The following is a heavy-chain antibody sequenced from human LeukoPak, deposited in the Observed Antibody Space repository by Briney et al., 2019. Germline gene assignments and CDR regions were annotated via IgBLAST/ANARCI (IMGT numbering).Heavy chain of an antibody. J-gene: IGHJ4*02. Sequence: GGSLRLSCAASGFTVSSNYMSWVRQAPGKGLEWVSVIYTGGSTYYADSVKGRFTISRDKSKNTLYLQMSSLRAEDTAVYYCAKGMIFGYFEDWGQGALVTVSS. CDR3: AKGMIFGYFED. D-gene: IGHD3/OR15-3a*01. V-gene: IGHV3-66*01. CDR1: GFTVSSNY. CDR2: IYTGGST.